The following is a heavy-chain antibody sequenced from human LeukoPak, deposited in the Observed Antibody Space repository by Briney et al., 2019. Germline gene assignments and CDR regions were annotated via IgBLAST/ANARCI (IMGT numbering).Heavy chain of an antibody. V-gene: IGHV3-15*06. D-gene: IGHD2/OR15-2a*01. Sequence: GGSLRLSCLCSGFTFTTAWMSWVRQAPGKGLEWVGRIKETSYGGATFYAAPVKGRFTISRDDSKNTLYLQMDNLKVEDTGVYFCSTDGNYWGQGTLVTVSS. CDR1: GFTFTTAW. CDR3: STDGNY. CDR2: IKETSYGGAT. J-gene: IGHJ4*02.